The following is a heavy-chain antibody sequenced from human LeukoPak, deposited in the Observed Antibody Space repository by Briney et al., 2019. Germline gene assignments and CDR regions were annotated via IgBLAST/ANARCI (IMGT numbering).Heavy chain of an antibody. CDR2: INHSGST. J-gene: IGHJ5*02. D-gene: IGHD6-19*01. CDR3: ARHIGSGWYRVGFDP. Sequence: KPSETLSLTCAVYGGSFGGYYWSWIRQPPGKGLEWIGEINHSGSTNYNPSLKSRVTISVDTSKNQFSLKLSSVTAADTAVYYCARHIGSGWYRVGFDPWGQGTLVTVSS. CDR1: GGSFGGYY. V-gene: IGHV4-34*01.